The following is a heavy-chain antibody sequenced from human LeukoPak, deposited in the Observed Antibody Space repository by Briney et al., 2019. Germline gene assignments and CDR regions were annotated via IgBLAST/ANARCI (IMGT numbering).Heavy chain of an antibody. Sequence: GGSLRLSCAASGFTFSSYAMSWVRQAPGKGLEWVSAISGSGGSTYYADSVKGRFNISRDNSKNTLYLQMNSLRAEDTAVYYCAKDNRANWNNNWFDPWGQGTLVTVSS. CDR2: ISGSGGST. CDR3: AKDNRANWNNNWFDP. CDR1: GFTFSSYA. J-gene: IGHJ5*02. D-gene: IGHD1/OR15-1a*01. V-gene: IGHV3-23*01.